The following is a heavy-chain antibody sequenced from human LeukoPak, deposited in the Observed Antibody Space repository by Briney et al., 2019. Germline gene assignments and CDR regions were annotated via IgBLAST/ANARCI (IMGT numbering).Heavy chain of an antibody. Sequence: EASVKVSCKASGYTFSNYYIHWVRQAPGQGLEWMGIIDPSGGSTTYTRTLQGRVTMTRDTSTSTVYMELRSLRSDDTAVYYCARAYGDYDPLLEVWGQGTLVTVSS. J-gene: IGHJ4*02. CDR2: IDPSGGST. V-gene: IGHV1-46*01. CDR3: ARAYGDYDPLLEV. D-gene: IGHD4-17*01. CDR1: GYTFSNYY.